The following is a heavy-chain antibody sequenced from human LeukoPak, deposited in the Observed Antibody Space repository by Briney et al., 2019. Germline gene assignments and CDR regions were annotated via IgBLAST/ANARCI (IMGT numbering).Heavy chain of an antibody. V-gene: IGHV3-48*03. CDR3: ARDGDYDSSGYDY. J-gene: IGHJ4*02. D-gene: IGHD3-22*01. CDR1: GFTFSSYE. CDR2: ISSSGSTI. Sequence: PGGSLRLSCAASGFTFSSYEMNCVRQAPGKGLEWVSYISSSGSTIYYADSVKGRFTISRDNAKNSLYLQMNSLRAEDTAVYYCARDGDYDSSGYDYWGQGTLVTVSS.